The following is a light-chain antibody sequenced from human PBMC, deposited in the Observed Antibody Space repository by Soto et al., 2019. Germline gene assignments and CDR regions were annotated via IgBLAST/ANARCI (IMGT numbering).Light chain of an antibody. V-gene: IGKV1-5*01. CDR2: DAS. J-gene: IGKJ1*01. Sequence: DIQMTQSPSTLSGSVGDRVTITCRASQSISSWLAWYQQKPGKAPKLLIYDASSLESGVPSRFRGSGSGTEFTLTISSLQPDDFATYYCQQYNSYSRTFGQGTKVDIK. CDR1: QSISSW. CDR3: QQYNSYSRT.